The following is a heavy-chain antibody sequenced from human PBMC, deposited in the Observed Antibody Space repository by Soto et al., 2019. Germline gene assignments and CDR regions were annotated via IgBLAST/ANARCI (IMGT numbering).Heavy chain of an antibody. D-gene: IGHD2-2*01. CDR1: GYTFKDYG. CDR2: ISAYTGNT. V-gene: IGHV1-18*01. CDR3: ARGPETRSTAYFDY. J-gene: IGHJ4*02. Sequence: ASVKVSCKASGYTFKDYGITWVRQAPGQGLEWMGWISAYTGNTNYAQRVQGRVTMSTDTSTSTAYLELRSLRSDDTAVYYCARGPETRSTAYFDYWGQGTLVTVS.